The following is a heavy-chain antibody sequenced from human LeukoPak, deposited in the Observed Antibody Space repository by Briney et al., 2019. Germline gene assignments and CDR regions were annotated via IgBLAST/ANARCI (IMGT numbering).Heavy chain of an antibody. V-gene: IGHV3-53*01. CDR1: GFTVSSNY. Sequence: PGGSLRLSCAASGFTVSSNYMSWVRQAPGKGLEWVSVIYSGGSTYYADSVKGRFTISRDNSKNTLYLQMNSLRAEDTAVYYCAKAEGYCSSTSCYYFDYWGQGTLVTVSS. CDR2: IYSGGST. J-gene: IGHJ4*02. CDR3: AKAEGYCSSTSCYYFDY. D-gene: IGHD2-2*01.